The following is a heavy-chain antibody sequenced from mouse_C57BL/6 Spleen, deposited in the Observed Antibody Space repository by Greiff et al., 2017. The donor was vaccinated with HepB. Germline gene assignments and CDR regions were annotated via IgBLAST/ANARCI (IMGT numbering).Heavy chain of an antibody. CDR2: IDPNSGGT. Sequence: QVQLKQPGAELVKPGASVKLSCKASGYTFTSYWMHWVKQRPGRGLEWIGRIDPNSGGTKYNEKFKSKATLTVDKPSSTAYMQLSSLTSEDSAVYYCARVDYGSSYDWYFDVWGTGTTVTVSS. CDR3: ARVDYGSSYDWYFDV. D-gene: IGHD1-1*01. CDR1: GYTFTSYW. V-gene: IGHV1-72*01. J-gene: IGHJ1*03.